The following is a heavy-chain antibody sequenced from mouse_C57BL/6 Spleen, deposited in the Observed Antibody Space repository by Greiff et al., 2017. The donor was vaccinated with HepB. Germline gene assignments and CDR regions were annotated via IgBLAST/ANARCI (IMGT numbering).Heavy chain of an antibody. Sequence: EVKLMESEGGLVQPGSSMKLSCTASGFTFSDYYMAWVRQVPEKGLEWVANINYDGSSTYYLDSLKSRFIISRDNAKNILYLQMSSLKSEDTATYYCARTLLPYAMDYWGQGTSVTVSS. J-gene: IGHJ4*01. D-gene: IGHD1-1*01. CDR2: INYDGSST. CDR1: GFTFSDYY. CDR3: ARTLLPYAMDY. V-gene: IGHV5-16*01.